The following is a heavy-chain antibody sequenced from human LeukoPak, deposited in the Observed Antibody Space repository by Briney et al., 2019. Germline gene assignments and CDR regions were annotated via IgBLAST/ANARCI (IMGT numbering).Heavy chain of an antibody. CDR2: ISSSSGNL. J-gene: IGHJ6*02. CDR3: ARDRGVYCTNGVCYGPYYYYYGMDV. CDR1: GFTFSSDS. D-gene: IGHD2-8*01. V-gene: IGHV3-21*01. Sequence: GGSLRLSCAASGFTFSSDSMNWVRQAPGKGLEWVSSISSSSGNLYYAYSVKGRFTISRDNAKNSLYLQMNSLRAEDTAVYYCARDRGVYCTNGVCYGPYYYYYGMDVWGQGTTVTVSS.